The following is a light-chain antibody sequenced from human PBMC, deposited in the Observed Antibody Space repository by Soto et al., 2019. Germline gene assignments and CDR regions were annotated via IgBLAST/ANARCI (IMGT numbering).Light chain of an antibody. V-gene: IGLV2-14*03. CDR3: SSFSNSDTPYV. Sequence: QSALAQPASVSGSPGQSITISCAGSSRDISGYDFVSWYQQHPGEVPKLIIFDVSDRPSGVSGRFSGSKSGDTASLTISGFQVEDEADYYCSSFSNSDTPYVFGTGTKVTVL. CDR2: DVS. CDR1: SRDISGYDF. J-gene: IGLJ1*01.